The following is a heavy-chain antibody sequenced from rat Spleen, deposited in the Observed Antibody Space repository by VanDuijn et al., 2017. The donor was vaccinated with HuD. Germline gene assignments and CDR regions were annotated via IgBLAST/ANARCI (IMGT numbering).Heavy chain of an antibody. D-gene: IGHD1-2*01. CDR1: GFTFTNYY. Sequence: EVQLVESGGGLVQPVRSMKLSCAASGFTFTNYYMAWVRQAPTRGLEWVAYISTGGTSTYYRDSVKGRFTISRDNAKSTLNLQMDSLRSEDTATYYCARRGTAIPYNWFDYWGQGILVTVSS. CDR3: ARRGTAIPYNWFDY. V-gene: IGHV5-25*01. J-gene: IGHJ3*01. CDR2: ISTGGTST.